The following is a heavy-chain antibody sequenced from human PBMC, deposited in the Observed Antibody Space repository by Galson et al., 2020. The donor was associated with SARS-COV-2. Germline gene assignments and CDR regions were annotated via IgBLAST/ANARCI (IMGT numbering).Heavy chain of an antibody. V-gene: IGHV3-64*01. J-gene: IGHJ4*02. CDR1: GFTFSNYA. D-gene: IGHD3-10*01. CDR3: ARVFGPYGLDY. CDR2: ISNNGGIT. Sequence: GGSLRLSCAASGFTFSNYAIHWVRQAPGKGLEFVSAISNNGGITYYGNSVKRRFTISRDNSKNMVHLQMGSLRFEDMAVYYCARVFGPYGLDYWGQGTLVTVSS.